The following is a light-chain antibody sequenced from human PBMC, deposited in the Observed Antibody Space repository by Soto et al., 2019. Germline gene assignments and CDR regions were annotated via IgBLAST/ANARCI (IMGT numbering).Light chain of an antibody. CDR3: SSYAGSSNLV. Sequence: QSVLTQPPSASGSPGQSVTISCTGTSSDVGGYNYVSWYQQHPGKAPKFMIYEVSKRPSGVPDRFSGSKSGNTASLTVSGLQAEDEADYYCSSYAGSSNLVFGGGTKLTVL. CDR1: SSDVGGYNY. J-gene: IGLJ2*01. CDR2: EVS. V-gene: IGLV2-8*01.